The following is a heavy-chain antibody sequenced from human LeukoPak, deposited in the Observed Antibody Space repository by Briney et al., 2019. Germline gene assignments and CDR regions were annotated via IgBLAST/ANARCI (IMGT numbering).Heavy chain of an antibody. D-gene: IGHD6-19*01. CDR3: ARERSIAVAGTHYYYGMDV. J-gene: IGHJ6*02. CDR1: GYTFTGYY. Sequence: ASVKVSCKASGYTFTGYYMHWVGQAPGQGLEWMGWINPNSGGTNYAQKFQGRVTMTRDTSISTAYMELSRLRSDDTAVYYCARERSIAVAGTHYYYGMDVWGQGTTVTVSS. V-gene: IGHV1-2*02. CDR2: INPNSGGT.